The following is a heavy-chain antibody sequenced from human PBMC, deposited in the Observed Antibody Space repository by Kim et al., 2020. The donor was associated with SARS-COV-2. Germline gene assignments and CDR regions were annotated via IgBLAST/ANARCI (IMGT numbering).Heavy chain of an antibody. CDR3: ARDRERGAAAGPGSGVDWFDP. CDR1: GFTFSDYY. J-gene: IGHJ5*02. CDR2: ISSSGSAI. V-gene: IGHV3-11*04. Sequence: GGSLRLSCTASGFTFSDYYMSWIRQAPGKGLEWVSYISSSGSAIYYADSVRGRFTISRDNAKNSLYLQMNSLRADDTAIYYCARDRERGAAAGPGSGVDWFDPWGQGTLVTVAS. D-gene: IGHD6-13*01.